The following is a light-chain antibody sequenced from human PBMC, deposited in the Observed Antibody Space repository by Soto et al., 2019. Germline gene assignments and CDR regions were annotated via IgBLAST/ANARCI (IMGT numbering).Light chain of an antibody. CDR2: GAS. CDR1: QSVSSSY. V-gene: IGKV3-20*01. CDR3: QQYGSSPLT. J-gene: IGKJ4*01. Sequence: EIVLTQSPGTLSLSPGERATLSCRASQSVSSSYLAWYQQKPGQAPRLLIYGASSRATGIPDRFSGSGSGTDIALAISSLEPEEFAVYYCQQYGSSPLTFGGGTKVEIK.